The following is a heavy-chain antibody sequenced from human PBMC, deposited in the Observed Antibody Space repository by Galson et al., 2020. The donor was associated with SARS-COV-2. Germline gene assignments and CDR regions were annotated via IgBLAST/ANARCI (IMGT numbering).Heavy chain of an antibody. D-gene: IGHD1-26*01. Sequence: GESLKISCAASGFTFSNYVMHWVRQAPGKGPEWVAVISSDGSNSFYADSLKGRFTISRDNSKSTLYLQMNSLRAEDTAVYYCARGGEWELPYYVAYWGQGTLVTVSS. V-gene: IGHV3-30*04. CDR1: GFTFSNYV. CDR3: ARGGEWELPYYVAY. J-gene: IGHJ4*02. CDR2: ISSDGSNS.